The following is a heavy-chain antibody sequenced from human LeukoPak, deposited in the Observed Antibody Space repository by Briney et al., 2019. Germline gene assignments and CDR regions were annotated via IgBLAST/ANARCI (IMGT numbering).Heavy chain of an antibody. CDR1: GFTFNNYA. J-gene: IGHJ4*02. V-gene: IGHV3-23*01. CDR3: AKGDSTYYYDSCGYM. Sequence: GGSLRLSCAASGFTFNNYAMSWVRQAPGKGLEGVSVISGSGGSTDYADSVKGRFTISRDSSKNTLYLQMSSLRAEDTAVYYCAKGDSTYYYDSCGYMWGQGSMVTVSS. D-gene: IGHD3-22*01. CDR2: ISGSGGST.